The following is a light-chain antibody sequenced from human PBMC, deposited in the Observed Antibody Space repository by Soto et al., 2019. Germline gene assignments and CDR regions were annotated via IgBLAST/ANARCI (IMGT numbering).Light chain of an antibody. CDR3: VSYTSSTTYV. J-gene: IGLJ1*01. V-gene: IGLV2-14*03. CDR2: DVA. CDR1: SSDVGGSNF. Sequence: QSALTQPASVSDSPGQSITISRTGTSSDVGGSNFVSWYQQHPGKPPKLIIYDVANRPSGVSNRFSGSKSGSRASLIISRLQTEDEADYYCVSYTSSTTYVFGTGTKVTVL.